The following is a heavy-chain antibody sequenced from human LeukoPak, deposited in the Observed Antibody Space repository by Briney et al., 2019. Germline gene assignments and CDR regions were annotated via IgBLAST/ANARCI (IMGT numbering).Heavy chain of an antibody. J-gene: IGHJ5*02. CDR1: GFTFSSYG. V-gene: IGHV3-30*18. CDR3: AKGKQGPFDP. CDR2: ISYDGSNK. Sequence: PGGFLRLSCAASGFTFSSYGMHWVRQAPGKGLEWVAVISYDGSNKYYADSVKGRFTISRDNSKNTLYLQMNSLRAEDTAVYYCAKGKQGPFDPWGQGTLVTVSS.